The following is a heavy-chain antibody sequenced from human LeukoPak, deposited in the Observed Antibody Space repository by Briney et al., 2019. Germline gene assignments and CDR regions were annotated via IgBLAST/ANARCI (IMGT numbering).Heavy chain of an antibody. CDR2: IYDSGTT. D-gene: IGHD3-10*01. Sequence: SETLSLTCTVSGGSISSYYWSWIRQPPGKGLEWIGYIYDSGTTNCNPSLKSRVTVSVDTSKNQFSLKLSSVTAADTAVYYCARDPGGYFFDYWGQGTLVTVSS. V-gene: IGHV4-59*01. J-gene: IGHJ4*02. CDR3: ARDPGGYFFDY. CDR1: GGSISSYY.